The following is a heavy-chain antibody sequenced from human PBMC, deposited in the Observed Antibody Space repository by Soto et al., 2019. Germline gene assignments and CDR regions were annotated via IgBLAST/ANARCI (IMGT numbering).Heavy chain of an antibody. CDR1: GGSISSGGYS. D-gene: IGHD7-27*01. J-gene: IGHJ4*02. V-gene: IGHV4-61*08. Sequence: SETLSLTCAVSGGSISSGGYSWSWIRQSPGKGLEWIGFIYYGGSTNYNPSLKSRVTKSVDTPKNQLSLKLSSVTAADTAVYYCAKNWNWGSLVHWGQGTLVTVSS. CDR2: IYYGGST. CDR3: AKNWNWGSLVH.